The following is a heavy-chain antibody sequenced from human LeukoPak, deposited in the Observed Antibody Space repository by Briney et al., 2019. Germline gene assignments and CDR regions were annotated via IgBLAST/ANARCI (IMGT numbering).Heavy chain of an antibody. CDR3: ARVKVGITYWFDP. CDR1: GFIVNYNY. CDR2: TYSGGST. D-gene: IGHD1-26*01. J-gene: IGHJ5*02. V-gene: IGHV3-66*01. Sequence: GGSLRLSCAASGFIVNYNYMSWVRQAPGKGLEWVSVTYSGGSTYYADSVKGRFTISRDNSKDMVYLQMKSLRVEDTAVYYCARVKVGITYWFDPWGQGTLVTVSS.